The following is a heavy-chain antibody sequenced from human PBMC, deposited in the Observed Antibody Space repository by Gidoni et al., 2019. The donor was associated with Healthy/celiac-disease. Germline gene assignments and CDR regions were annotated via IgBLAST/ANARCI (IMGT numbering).Heavy chain of an antibody. CDR2: IYYSGST. Sequence: QVQLQESGPGLVKPSQTLSLTCTVSGGSISSGGYYWSWIRQHPGKGLEWIWYIYYSGSTSYNPSLKSRVTISVDTSKNQFSLKLSSVTAADTAVYYCARVSFHPVYYFDYWGQGTLVTVSS. CDR3: ARVSFHPVYYFDY. V-gene: IGHV4-31*03. CDR1: GGSISSGGYY. J-gene: IGHJ4*02.